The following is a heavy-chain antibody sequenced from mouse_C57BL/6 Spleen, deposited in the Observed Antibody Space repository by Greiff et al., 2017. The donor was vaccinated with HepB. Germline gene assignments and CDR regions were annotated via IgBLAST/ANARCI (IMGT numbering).Heavy chain of an antibody. V-gene: IGHV1-50*01. CDR3: ARRGKEPYFDY. J-gene: IGHJ2*01. CDR1: GYTFTSYW. D-gene: IGHD1-1*01. Sequence: QVQPQQPGAELVKPGASVKLSCKASGYTFTSYWMQWVKQRPGQGLEWIGEIDPSDSYTNYNQKFKGKATLTVDTSSSTAYMQLSSLTSEDSAVYYCARRGKEPYFDYWGQGTTLTVSS. CDR2: IDPSDSYT.